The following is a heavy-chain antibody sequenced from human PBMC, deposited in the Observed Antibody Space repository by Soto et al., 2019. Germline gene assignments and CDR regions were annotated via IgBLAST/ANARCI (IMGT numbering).Heavy chain of an antibody. CDR1: RGSISSYY. J-gene: IGHJ4*02. V-gene: IGHV4-59*12. CDR3: AITSGRRGGLEPDY. CDR2: ISYSGNT. Sequence: SETLSLTCTVSRGSISSYYWSWIRQPPGKGLEWIGYISYSGNTNYNASLKSRATISVDTSTNQFSLKLSSVTAADTAVYYCAITSGRRGGLEPDYWGQGTLVTVSS. D-gene: IGHD1-1*01.